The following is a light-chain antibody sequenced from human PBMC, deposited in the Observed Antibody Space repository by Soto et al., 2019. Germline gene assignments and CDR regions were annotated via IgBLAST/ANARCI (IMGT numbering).Light chain of an antibody. CDR3: QQYGSSPRP. CDR1: QSVSSSY. J-gene: IGKJ2*01. Sequence: EIVLTQSPGTLSLSPGERATLSCRASQSVSSSYLAWYQQKPGQTPRLLIYGASIRATGIPDRFSGSGSGTDFPLTISRLEPEDFAVDYCQQYGSSPRPFGQGTKLEIK. CDR2: GAS. V-gene: IGKV3-20*01.